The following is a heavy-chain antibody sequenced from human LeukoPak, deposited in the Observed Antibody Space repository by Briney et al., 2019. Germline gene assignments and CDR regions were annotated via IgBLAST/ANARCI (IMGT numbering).Heavy chain of an antibody. CDR2: IYSGGST. V-gene: IGHV3-53*01. CDR3: ARDKEAVAGLDV. Sequence: GGSLRLSCAASGFTVSSNYMSWVRQAPGKGLEWVSVIYSGGSTYYADSVKGRFTIPRDNSKNTLYLQMNSLRAEDTAVYYCARDKEAVAGLDVWGQGTTVTVSS. J-gene: IGHJ6*02. D-gene: IGHD6-19*01. CDR1: GFTVSSNY.